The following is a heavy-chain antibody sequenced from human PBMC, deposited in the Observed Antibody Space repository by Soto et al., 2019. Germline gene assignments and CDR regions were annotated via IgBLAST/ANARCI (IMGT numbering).Heavy chain of an antibody. V-gene: IGHV2-5*02. CDR2: IYWDDDK. D-gene: IGHD2-15*01. CDR3: AYLPCSGGSCYWFSFSGMDV. CDR1: GFSLSTSGVG. J-gene: IGHJ6*02. Sequence: QITLKESGPPLVKPTQTLTLTCTFSGFSLSTSGVGVAWIRQPPGKALEWLALIYWDDDKRYRPSLESRLTITKDTSKTQVVLTMTNMHSVDTATYYCAYLPCSGGSCYWFSFSGMDVWGQGTTVTVSS.